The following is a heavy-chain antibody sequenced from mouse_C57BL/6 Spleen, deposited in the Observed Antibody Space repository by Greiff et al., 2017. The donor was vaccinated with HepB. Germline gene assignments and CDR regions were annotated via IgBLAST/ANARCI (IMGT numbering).Heavy chain of an antibody. V-gene: IGHV1-54*01. CDR2: INPGSGGT. CDR3: ARVYYYGSSLDY. CDR1: GYAFTNYL. Sequence: QVQLQQSGAELVRPGNSVKVSCKASGYAFTNYLIEWVKQRPGQGLELSGVINPGSGGTNYNEKFKGKATLTADKSSSTAYMQLSSLTSEDSAVYFCARVYYYGSSLDYWGQGTTLTVSS. D-gene: IGHD1-1*01. J-gene: IGHJ2*01.